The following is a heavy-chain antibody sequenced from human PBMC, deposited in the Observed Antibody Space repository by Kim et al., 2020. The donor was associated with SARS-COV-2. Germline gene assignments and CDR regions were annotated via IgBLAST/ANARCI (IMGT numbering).Heavy chain of an antibody. J-gene: IGHJ4*02. CDR2: ISHTGAST. D-gene: IGHD7-27*01. Sequence: GGSLRLSCTASGFIFSNYAMTWVRHVAGEGLKWISSISHTGASTHSADSLKGRFTISRDNSESTVFLQMDRLAAEDTGIYYCAKNGRLGVIDSWGQGTLVTVAS. V-gene: IGHV3-23*01. CDR1: GFIFSNYA. CDR3: AKNGRLGVIDS.